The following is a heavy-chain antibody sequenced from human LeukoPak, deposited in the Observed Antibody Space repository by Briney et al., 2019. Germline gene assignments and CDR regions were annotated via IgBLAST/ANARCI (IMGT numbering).Heavy chain of an antibody. V-gene: IGHV3-48*01. CDR3: ARVRPAATLAIDY. J-gene: IGHJ4*02. CDR2: ISSSSSTI. D-gene: IGHD2-2*01. CDR1: GFTFSSYS. Sequence: GGSLRLSCAASGFTFSSYSMNWVRQAPGKGLEWVSYISSSSSTIYYADSVKGRFTISRDNAKNSLYLQMNSLRAEDTAVYYCARVRPAATLAIDYWGQGTLVTVSS.